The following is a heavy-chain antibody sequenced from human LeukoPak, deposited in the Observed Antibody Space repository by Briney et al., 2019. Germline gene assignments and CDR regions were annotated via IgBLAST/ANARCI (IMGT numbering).Heavy chain of an antibody. CDR1: GYTFTGYF. J-gene: IGHJ4*02. CDR2: INPNSGDT. V-gene: IGHV1-2*02. Sequence: ASVKVSCKASGYTFTGYFMNWVRQAPGQGLEWMGRINPNSGDTSYAQKFQGRVTMTRDTSITTAYMDLSSLTSDDTAMYYCARWGELTGVGNWGPGTLVTLSS. D-gene: IGHD1-7*01. CDR3: ARWGELTGVGN.